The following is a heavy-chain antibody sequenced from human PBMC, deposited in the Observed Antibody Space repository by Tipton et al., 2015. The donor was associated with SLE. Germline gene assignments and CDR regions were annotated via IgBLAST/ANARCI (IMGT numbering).Heavy chain of an antibody. CDR2: ISYDGSNK. Sequence: SLRLSCEASGFSFSRYAMHWVRQAPGKGLEWVAVISYDGSNKYYADSVKGRFTISRDNSKNTLYLQMNSLRAEDTAVYYCAREEVFLDAFDIWGQGTMVTVSS. V-gene: IGHV3-30*19. CDR1: GFSFSRYA. J-gene: IGHJ3*02. CDR3: AREEVFLDAFDI. D-gene: IGHD1-14*01.